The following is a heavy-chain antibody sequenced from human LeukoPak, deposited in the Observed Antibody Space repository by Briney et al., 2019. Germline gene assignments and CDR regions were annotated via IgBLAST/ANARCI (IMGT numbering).Heavy chain of an antibody. Sequence: PGGSLRLSCAASGFTFSSYAMSWVRQAPGKGLEWVSAISGSGGSTYYAGSVKGRFTISRDNSKNTLYLQMNSLRAEDTAVYYCAKDRFSSPHNRYFQHWGQGTLVTVSS. D-gene: IGHD2-2*01. CDR3: AKDRFSSPHNRYFQH. J-gene: IGHJ1*01. CDR2: ISGSGGST. CDR1: GFTFSSYA. V-gene: IGHV3-23*01.